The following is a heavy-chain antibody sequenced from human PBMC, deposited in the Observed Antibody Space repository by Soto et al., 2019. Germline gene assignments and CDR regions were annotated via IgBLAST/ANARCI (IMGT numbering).Heavy chain of an antibody. CDR3: AGDQDSNGYPSFDH. J-gene: IGHJ4*01. D-gene: IGHD3-22*01. CDR1: GFTLGNYE. Sequence: GGSLRLSCAASGFTLGNYEMNWVRQAPGKGLERISYISTTGGTIYYADSVRGRFTISRDKAKNSMSLQMARLKDDDRAVYYWAGDQDSNGYPSFDHWGHGTRVTVSS. CDR2: ISTTGGTI. V-gene: IGHV3-48*03.